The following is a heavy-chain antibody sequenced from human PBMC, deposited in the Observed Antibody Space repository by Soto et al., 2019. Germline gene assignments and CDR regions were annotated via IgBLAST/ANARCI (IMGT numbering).Heavy chain of an antibody. CDR1: GFTFSSYA. CDR2: ISGSGGST. Sequence: GSLRLSCAASGFTFSSYAMSWVRQAPGKGLEWVSAISGSGGSTYYADSVKGRFTISRDNSKNTLYLQMNSLRAEDTAVYYCAKDRRAYYYDSSGYYLNWFDPWGQGTLVTVSS. D-gene: IGHD3-22*01. CDR3: AKDRRAYYYDSSGYYLNWFDP. V-gene: IGHV3-23*01. J-gene: IGHJ5*02.